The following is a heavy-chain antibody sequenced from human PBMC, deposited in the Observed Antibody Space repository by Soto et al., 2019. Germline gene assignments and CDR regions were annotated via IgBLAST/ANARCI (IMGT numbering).Heavy chain of an antibody. CDR2: ILYDGSNK. CDR1: GFTFSSYG. CDR3: AKERPFEYSSSWYGGGYYHYGMDV. Sequence: GGSLRLSCAASGFTFSSYGMHWVRQAPGKGLERVAVILYDGSNKYYADSVKGRFTISRDNSKNTLYLQMNSLRAEDTALYYCAKERPFEYSSSWYGGGYYHYGMDVWGQGTTVTVSS. V-gene: IGHV3-30*18. D-gene: IGHD6-13*01. J-gene: IGHJ6*02.